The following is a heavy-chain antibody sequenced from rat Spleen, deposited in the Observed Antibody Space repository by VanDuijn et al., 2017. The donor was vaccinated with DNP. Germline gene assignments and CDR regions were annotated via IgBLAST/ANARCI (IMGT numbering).Heavy chain of an antibody. CDR2: IIFDGSPT. J-gene: IGHJ4*01. CDR1: GFTFSDYN. V-gene: IGHV5-7*01. CDR3: TRVGDYHDGGDGDVLDA. D-gene: IGHD1-12*02. Sequence: EVQLVESGGGLVQPGGSLKLSCAASGFTFSDYNMAWVRQAPKKGLEWVTTIIFDGSPTYYRDSVKGRFTISRDNSNRTLYLQMDSLRSEDTATYYCTRVGDYHDGGDGDVLDAWGQGTSVTVSS.